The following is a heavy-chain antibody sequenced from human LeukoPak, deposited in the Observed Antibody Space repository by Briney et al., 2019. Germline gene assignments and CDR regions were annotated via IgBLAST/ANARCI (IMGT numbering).Heavy chain of an antibody. CDR2: TRNKANSYTT. D-gene: IGHD6-19*01. J-gene: IGHJ6*02. Sequence: GGSLRLSCAASGFTFSDHYMDWVRQAPGKGLEWVGRTRNKANSYTTEYAASVKGRFTISRDDSKNSLYLQMNSLRAEDTAVYYCARDWHGYSSGPYYYYGMDVWGQGTTVTVSS. V-gene: IGHV3-72*01. CDR1: GFTFSDHY. CDR3: ARDWHGYSSGPYYYYGMDV.